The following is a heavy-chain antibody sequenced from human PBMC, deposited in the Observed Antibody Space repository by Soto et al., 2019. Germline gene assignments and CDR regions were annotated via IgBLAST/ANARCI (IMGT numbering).Heavy chain of an antibody. CDR1: GGTFSSYA. CDR3: HIVVVTAMEMYYFDY. CDR2: IIPIFGTA. D-gene: IGHD2-21*02. V-gene: IGHV1-69*13. J-gene: IGHJ4*02. Sequence: SVKVSCKASGGTFSSYAISWVRQAPGQGLEWMGGIIPIFGTANYAQKFQGRVTITADESTSTAYMELSSLRSEDTAVYYCHIVVVTAMEMYYFDYWGQGILVTVSS.